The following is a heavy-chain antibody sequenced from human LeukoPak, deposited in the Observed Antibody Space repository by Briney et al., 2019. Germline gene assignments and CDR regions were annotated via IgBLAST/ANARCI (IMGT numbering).Heavy chain of an antibody. V-gene: IGHV3-48*03. CDR3: ARKGTPGDAFDI. D-gene: IGHD1-7*01. J-gene: IGHJ3*02. CDR1: GFTFSSYE. CDR2: ISSSGSTI. Sequence: GGSLRLSCAASGFTFSSYEMNWVRQAAGKGLEWVSYISSSGSTIYYADSVKGRFTISRDNAKNSLYLQMNSLRAEDTAVYYCARKGTPGDAFDIWGQGTMVTVSS.